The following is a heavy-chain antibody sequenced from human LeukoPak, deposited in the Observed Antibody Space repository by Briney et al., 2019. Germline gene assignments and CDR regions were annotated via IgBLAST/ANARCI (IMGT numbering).Heavy chain of an antibody. J-gene: IGHJ2*01. V-gene: IGHV4-34*01. D-gene: IGHD6-13*01. CDR1: GGSFSGYY. Sequence: SETLSLTCAVYGGSFSGYYWSWIRQPPGKGLEWIGEINHSGSTNYNPSLKSRVTISVDTSKNQFSLKLSSVTAADTAVYYCARQKIAAAGTARWYFDLWGRGTLVTVSS. CDR3: ARQKIAAAGTARWYFDL. CDR2: INHSGST.